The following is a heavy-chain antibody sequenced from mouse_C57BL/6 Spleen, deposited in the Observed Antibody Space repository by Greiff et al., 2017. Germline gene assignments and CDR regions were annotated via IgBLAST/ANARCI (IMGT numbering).Heavy chain of an antibody. CDR3: ARHALDGYDEGFAY. D-gene: IGHD2-2*01. J-gene: IGHJ3*01. Sequence: EVKLQESGGGLVQPGGSLKLSCAASGFTFSDYGMAWVRQAPRKGPEWVAFISNLAYSIYYADTVTGRFTIARENAKNTLYLEMSSLRSEDTAMYYCARHALDGYDEGFAYWGQGTLVTVSA. V-gene: IGHV5-15*01. CDR2: ISNLAYSI. CDR1: GFTFSDYG.